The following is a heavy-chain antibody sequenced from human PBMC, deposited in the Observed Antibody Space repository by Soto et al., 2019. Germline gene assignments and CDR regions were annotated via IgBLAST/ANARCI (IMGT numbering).Heavy chain of an antibody. CDR1: GFSLSNARMG. CDR3: ARIRADYYDSSGYSLRFDY. V-gene: IGHV2-26*01. Sequence: QVTLKESGPVLVKPTETLTLTCTVSGFSLSNARMGVSWIRQPPGKALEWLAHIFSNDEKSYSTSLKSRLTISKDTSKSQVVLTMTNMDPVDTATYYCARIRADYYDSSGYSLRFDYWGQGTLVTVSS. CDR2: IFSNDEK. D-gene: IGHD3-22*01. J-gene: IGHJ4*02.